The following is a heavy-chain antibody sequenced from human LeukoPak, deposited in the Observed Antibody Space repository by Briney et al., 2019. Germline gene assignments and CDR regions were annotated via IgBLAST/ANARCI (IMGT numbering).Heavy chain of an antibody. CDR1: GLTFSNYG. J-gene: IGHJ3*02. CDR2: IWYDGSNR. Sequence: PGGSLRLSCVASGLTFSNYGMHWVRQAPGKGLEWVAVIWYDGSNRYSADSVKGRFTISRDNSKNTLYLQMNSLRAEDTAVYYCARDTGWSVVLGGFDIWGQGTMVTVSS. V-gene: IGHV3-33*01. CDR3: ARDTGWSVVLGGFDI. D-gene: IGHD2-15*01.